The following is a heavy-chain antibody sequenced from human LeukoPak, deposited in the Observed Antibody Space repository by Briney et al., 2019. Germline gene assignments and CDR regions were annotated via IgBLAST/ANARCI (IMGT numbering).Heavy chain of an antibody. CDR2: LNIDGGTT. CDR1: GFTFSNYW. V-gene: IGHV3-74*01. D-gene: IGHD6-6*01. CDR3: ANLVRSSSRDY. J-gene: IGHJ4*02. Sequence: GGSLRLSCAASGFTFSNYWMLWVRQAPGKGLVWVSRLNIDGGTTIYADSVKGRFTISRDNAKNTLYLQMNSLRAEDTAVYYCANLVRSSSRDYWGQGTLVTVSS.